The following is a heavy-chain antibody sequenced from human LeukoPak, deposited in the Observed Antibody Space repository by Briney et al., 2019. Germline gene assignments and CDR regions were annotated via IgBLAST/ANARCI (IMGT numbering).Heavy chain of an antibody. Sequence: PSQTLSLTCTVSGGSISSGAYYWSWIRQHPGKGLEWIGYIYHSGSTYYNPSLKSRVTISVDTSNNQFSLKLSSVTAADTAVYCCARDGLPGGNAFDLWGQGTMVTVSS. V-gene: IGHV4-31*03. CDR2: IYHSGST. CDR1: GGSISSGAYY. J-gene: IGHJ3*01. D-gene: IGHD3-16*01. CDR3: ARDGLPGGNAFDL.